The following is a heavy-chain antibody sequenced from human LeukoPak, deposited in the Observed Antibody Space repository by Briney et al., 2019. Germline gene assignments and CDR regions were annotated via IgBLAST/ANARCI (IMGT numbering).Heavy chain of an antibody. CDR1: GFTFSSYW. CDR3: ARGNEWAFDY. V-gene: IGHV3-74*01. CDR2: INTDGTST. D-gene: IGHD1-26*01. Sequence: GGSLRLSCAAAGFTFSSYWMHWVRQASGKGLVWVSRINTDGTSTIYADSVKGRFTISRDNAKNTLYLQMNSLRAEDTAVYACARGNEWAFDYWAQGTLVTVSS. J-gene: IGHJ4*02.